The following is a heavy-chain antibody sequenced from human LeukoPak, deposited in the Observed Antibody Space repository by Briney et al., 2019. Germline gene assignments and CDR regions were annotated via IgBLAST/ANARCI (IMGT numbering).Heavy chain of an antibody. CDR3: ATGTHYDLLPF. CDR1: GYSITELS. D-gene: IGHD3-9*01. J-gene: IGHJ1*01. Sequence: GASVKVSCKVSGYSITELSTHWGRQAPREGLEWMGGFDPGSGEIIYEQKFQDRVTMTEDTSTDTAYMELSSLRSEDTALYYCATGTHYDLLPFWGQGTLVTVSS. CDR2: FDPGSGEI. V-gene: IGHV1-24*01.